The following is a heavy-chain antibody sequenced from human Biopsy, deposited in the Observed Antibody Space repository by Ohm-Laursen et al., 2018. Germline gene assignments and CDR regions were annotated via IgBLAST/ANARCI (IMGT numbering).Heavy chain of an antibody. J-gene: IGHJ3*01. CDR2: ISPSSGGT. V-gene: IGHV1-2*04. Sequence: ASVTVSCKAYGYTFTDYFLHWARQAPGQGPEWMGWISPSSGGTNYAQKFQGWVTMIRDTSATTGYMELSSLRSNDTAVYYCARDIMNPIGGLVARSDVFDVWGQGTMVTVSS. CDR3: ARDIMNPIGGLVARSDVFDV. D-gene: IGHD3-16*02. CDR1: GYTFTDYF.